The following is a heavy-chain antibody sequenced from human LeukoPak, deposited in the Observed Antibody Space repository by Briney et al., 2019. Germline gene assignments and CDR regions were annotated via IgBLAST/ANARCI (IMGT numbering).Heavy chain of an antibody. Sequence: PSETLSLTCIVPGGSISNYYWSWIRQPPGKGLEWIGEIYHSGSTNYNPSLKSRVTISVDKSKNQFSLKLSSVTAADTAVYYCARISAGELLWFGELFQNDAFDIWGQGTMVTVSS. J-gene: IGHJ3*02. CDR2: IYHSGST. V-gene: IGHV4-59*12. CDR1: GGSISNYY. D-gene: IGHD3-10*01. CDR3: ARISAGELLWFGELFQNDAFDI.